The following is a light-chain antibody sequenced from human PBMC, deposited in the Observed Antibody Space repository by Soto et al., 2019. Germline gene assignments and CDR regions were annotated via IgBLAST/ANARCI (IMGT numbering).Light chain of an antibody. V-gene: IGLV1-36*01. Sequence: QSVLTQPPSVSAAPRQRVTISCSGSSSNIGSNTVSSYQQIPGKTPQLLIFFDDLLSSGVSDRFSGSKSGASASLAISGLQSDDEAEYYCASWDDGLNGPVFGGGTKLTVL. CDR3: ASWDDGLNGPV. CDR2: FDD. J-gene: IGLJ2*01. CDR1: SSNIGSNT.